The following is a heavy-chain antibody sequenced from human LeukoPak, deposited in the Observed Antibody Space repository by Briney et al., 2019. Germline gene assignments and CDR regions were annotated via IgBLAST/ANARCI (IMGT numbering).Heavy chain of an antibody. CDR3: ARARDTAMVRYYFDY. J-gene: IGHJ4*02. CDR1: GFTFSDYT. Sequence: AGGSLRLSCAATGFTFSDYTMHWVRQAPGKGLEWVAVISYDRDNKYYADSVGGRFTISRDNSKNTLYLQMNSLRPEDTAVYYCARARDTAMVRYYFDYWGQGTLVTVSS. D-gene: IGHD5-18*01. CDR2: ISYDRDNK. V-gene: IGHV3-30-3*01.